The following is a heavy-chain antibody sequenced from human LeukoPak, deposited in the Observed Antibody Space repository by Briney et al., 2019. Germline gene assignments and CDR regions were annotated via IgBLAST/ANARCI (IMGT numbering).Heavy chain of an antibody. V-gene: IGHV4-34*01. Sequence: SETLSLTCAVYGGSFSGYFWSWIRQPPGKGLEWIGEINHSGSTNHNPSLKSRVTISVDTSKNQFSLKLSSVTAADTAVYYCARIPGGALNWFDPWGQGTLVTVSS. D-gene: IGHD2-2*02. J-gene: IGHJ5*02. CDR2: INHSGST. CDR3: ARIPGGALNWFDP. CDR1: GGSFSGYF.